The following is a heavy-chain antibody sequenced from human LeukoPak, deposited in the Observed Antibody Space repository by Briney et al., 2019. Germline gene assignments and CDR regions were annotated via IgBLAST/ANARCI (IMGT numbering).Heavy chain of an antibody. CDR1: GFTFSSYA. Sequence: PGGSLRLSCAASGFTFSSYAMSWVRQAPGKGLEWVSAISGSGGSTYYADSVKGRFTISRDNSKNTLYLQMNSLRAEGTAVYYCATLGPRYNWNDAPYYFDYWGQGTLVTVSS. V-gene: IGHV3-23*01. CDR2: ISGSGGST. CDR3: ATLGPRYNWNDAPYYFDY. J-gene: IGHJ4*02. D-gene: IGHD1-20*01.